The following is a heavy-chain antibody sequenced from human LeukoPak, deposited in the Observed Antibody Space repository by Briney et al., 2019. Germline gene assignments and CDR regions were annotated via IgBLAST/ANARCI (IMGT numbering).Heavy chain of an antibody. V-gene: IGHV1-18*01. CDR2: ISAYNGNT. J-gene: IGHJ4*02. D-gene: IGHD3-16*01. CDR3: ASHDYVWGSHKN. Sequence: ASVKVSCKASGYTFTSYGISWVRQAPGQGPEWMGWISAYNGNTNYAQKLQGRVTMTTDTSTSTAYMELRSLRSDDTAVYYCASHDYVWGSHKNWGQGTLVTVSS. CDR1: GYTFTSYG.